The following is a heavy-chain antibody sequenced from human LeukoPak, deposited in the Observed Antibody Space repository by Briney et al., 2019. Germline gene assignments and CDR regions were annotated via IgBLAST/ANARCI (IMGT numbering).Heavy chain of an antibody. Sequence: GASVKVSCKASGYTFTNYGITWVRQAPGQGLEWMGWTSAHNGDIKYAQKFQGRVTMTTDTSTTTAYMELRSLRSDDTGVYYCVRGDYCSGGSCYSGSFDYWGQETLVTVSS. CDR3: VRGDYCSGGSCYSGSFDY. D-gene: IGHD2-15*01. CDR2: TSAHNGDI. V-gene: IGHV1-18*01. CDR1: GYTFTNYG. J-gene: IGHJ4*02.